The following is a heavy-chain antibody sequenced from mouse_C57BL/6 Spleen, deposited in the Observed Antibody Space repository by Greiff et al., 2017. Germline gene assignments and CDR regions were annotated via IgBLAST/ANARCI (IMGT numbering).Heavy chain of an antibody. CDR1: GYSFTDYN. CDR3: ARNGYYGSSYYFDS. V-gene: IGHV1-39*01. Sequence: VQLQQSGPELVKPGASVKISCKASGYSFTDYNMNWVKHSNGKSLEWIGVINPNYGTTSYNQKFKGKATLTVDQSSSTAYMQLNSLTSEDSAVYYCARNGYYGSSYYFDSWGQGTTLTVSS. CDR2: INPNYGTT. D-gene: IGHD1-1*01. J-gene: IGHJ2*01.